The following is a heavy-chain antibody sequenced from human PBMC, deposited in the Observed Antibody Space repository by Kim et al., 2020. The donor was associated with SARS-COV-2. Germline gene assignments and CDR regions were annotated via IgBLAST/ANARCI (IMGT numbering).Heavy chain of an antibody. V-gene: IGHV1-8*01. J-gene: IGHJ6*02. D-gene: IGHD3-10*01. CDR1: GYTFTSYD. Sequence: ASVKVSCKASGYTFTSYDINWVRQATGQGLEWMGWMNPNSGNTGYAQKFQGRVTMTRNTSISTAYMELSSLRSEDTAVYYCAVIEWFGESPSYGMDVWGQGTTVTVSS. CDR2: MNPNSGNT. CDR3: AVIEWFGESPSYGMDV.